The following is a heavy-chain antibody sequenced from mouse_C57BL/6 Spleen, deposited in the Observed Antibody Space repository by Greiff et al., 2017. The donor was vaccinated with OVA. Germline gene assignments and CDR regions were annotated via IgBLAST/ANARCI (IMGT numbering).Heavy chain of an antibody. CDR3: GKGYRKGYIDY. CDR2: ISSGSSTI. Sequence: DVMLVESGGGLVKPGGSLKLSCAASGFTFSDYGMHWVRQAPEKGLEWVAYISSGSSTIYYADTVQGRFTISRDNAKNTLFLQMTRLRSEATAMYYFGKGYRKGYIDYWGQGTPLTVSS. D-gene: IGHD2-12*01. V-gene: IGHV5-17*01. CDR1: GFTFSDYG. J-gene: IGHJ2*01.